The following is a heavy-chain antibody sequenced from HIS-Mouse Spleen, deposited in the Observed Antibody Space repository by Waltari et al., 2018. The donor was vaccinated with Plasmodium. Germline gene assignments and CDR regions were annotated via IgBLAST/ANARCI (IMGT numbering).Heavy chain of an antibody. CDR1: GYTFTSYY. D-gene: IGHD3-22*01. Sequence: QVQLVQSGAEVKKPGASVKVSCKASGYTFTSYYMHWVRQAPGQGLEWMGIINPSGGSTSSAQKFQGRVTMTRDTSTSTVYMELSSLRSEDTAVYYCARANSYYYDSSGYYAFDIWGQGTMVTVSS. CDR3: ARANSYYYDSSGYYAFDI. J-gene: IGHJ3*02. CDR2: INPSGGST. V-gene: IGHV1-46*03.